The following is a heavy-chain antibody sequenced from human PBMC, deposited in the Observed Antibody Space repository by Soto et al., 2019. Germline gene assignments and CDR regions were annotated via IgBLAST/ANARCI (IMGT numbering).Heavy chain of an antibody. CDR2: IYYTGET. V-gene: IGHV4-31*01. CDR1: GLDVSRGGSY. CDR3: XXXXXXXXSQTDH. Sequence: QVQLQESGPSLVRPSQTLSLTCSVSGLDVSRGGSYWXWIRQLPGKGLEWIGYIYYTGETFFNPSLXXXXXXXXXXXXXXXXXXXXXXXXXXXXXXXXXXXXXXXXSQTDHWGQGTLVTVSS. J-gene: IGHJ4*02.